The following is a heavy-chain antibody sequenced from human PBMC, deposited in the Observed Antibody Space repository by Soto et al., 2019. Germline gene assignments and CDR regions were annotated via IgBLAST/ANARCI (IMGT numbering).Heavy chain of an antibody. CDR2: ISPDGGST. CDR3: VKLDEILPGYYDAFDV. V-gene: IGHV3-64D*06. J-gene: IGHJ3*01. Sequence: PGGSLRLSCSASGFTFSSYALHWVRQAPGKGLEYVSVISPDGGSTYYADSVKGRFTVSRDNSKNTLYLQMSSLRAEDTAIYYCVKLDEILPGYYDAFDVWGQGTMVTVSS. D-gene: IGHD3-9*01. CDR1: GFTFSSYA.